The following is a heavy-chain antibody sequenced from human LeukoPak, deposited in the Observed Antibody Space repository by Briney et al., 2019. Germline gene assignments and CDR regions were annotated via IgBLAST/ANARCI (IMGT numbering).Heavy chain of an antibody. CDR2: ISGGGSAI. D-gene: IGHD3-16*01. J-gene: IGHJ5*02. CDR3: ARWGRALDT. V-gene: IGHV3-11*04. CDR1: GFSFSDYY. Sequence: PGGSLRLSCAAAGFSFSDYYMSWIRVAPGKGLECISYISGGGSAIYCADSVKGRFTISRDNAKNSLYLEMNSLTVEDTGVYYCARWGRALDTWGQGTLVTVSS.